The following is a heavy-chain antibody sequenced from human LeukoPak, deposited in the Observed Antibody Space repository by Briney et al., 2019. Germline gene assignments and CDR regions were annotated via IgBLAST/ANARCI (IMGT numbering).Heavy chain of an antibody. V-gene: IGHV4-34*01. D-gene: IGHD6-13*01. CDR3: ARGAYSNNWYYVDY. Sequence: SEALSLTCAVYGGSSSGYYWSWIRQPPGKGLEWIGEINHTGSTNYNPSLKSRVTISADTSKNQFSLKLSSVTAADTAVYYCARGAYSNNWYYVDYWGQGTLVTVSS. CDR1: GGSSSGYY. J-gene: IGHJ4*02. CDR2: INHTGST.